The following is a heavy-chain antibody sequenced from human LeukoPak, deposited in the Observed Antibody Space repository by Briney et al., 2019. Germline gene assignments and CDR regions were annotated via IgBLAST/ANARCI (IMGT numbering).Heavy chain of an antibody. D-gene: IGHD6-19*01. CDR2: INPDTGGT. CDR1: GYSFNGSN. CDR3: ARGPRYISGRYAESFSIDY. Sequence: GASVKVSCKASGYSFNGSNLHWLRQAPGQAFEWMGWINPDTGGTNYVHNVQGRVTMTRDTSISAAYMELSSLRSGDTAIYYCARGPRYISGRYAESFSIDYWGQGTLVTVSS. V-gene: IGHV1-2*02. J-gene: IGHJ4*02.